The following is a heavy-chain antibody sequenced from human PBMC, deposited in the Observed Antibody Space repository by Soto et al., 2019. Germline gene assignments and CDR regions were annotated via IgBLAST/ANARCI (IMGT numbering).Heavy chain of an antibody. CDR3: ARGGWLQSPTAFDY. D-gene: IGHD5-12*01. V-gene: IGHV6-1*01. CDR1: GDSVSSNSAA. Sequence: SRTLSLTCAISGDSVSSNSAAWNWIRQSPSRGLEWLGRTYYRSKWYNDYAVSVKSRITINPDTSKNQFSLQLNSVTPEDTAVYYCARGGWLQSPTAFDYWGQGTLVTVSS. J-gene: IGHJ4*02. CDR2: TYYRSKWYN.